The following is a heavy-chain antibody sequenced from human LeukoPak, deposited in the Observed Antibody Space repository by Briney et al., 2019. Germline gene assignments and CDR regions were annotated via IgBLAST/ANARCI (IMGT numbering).Heavy chain of an antibody. CDR1: GGTFSSYA. V-gene: IGHV1-69*04. Sequence: SVKVSCKASGGTFSSYAISWVRQAPGQGLEWMGRIIPILGIANYAQKFQGRVTITADKSTSTAYMGLSSLRSEDTAVYYCAGGYCSGGSCYNIDYWGQGTLVTVSS. CDR3: AGGYCSGGSCYNIDY. D-gene: IGHD2-15*01. CDR2: IIPILGIA. J-gene: IGHJ4*02.